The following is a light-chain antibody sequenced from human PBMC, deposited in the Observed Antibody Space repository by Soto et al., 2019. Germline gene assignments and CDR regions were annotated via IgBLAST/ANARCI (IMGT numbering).Light chain of an antibody. CDR3: QSYDRSLSGYV. V-gene: IGLV1-40*01. CDR1: TSNIGTGYD. J-gene: IGLJ1*01. CDR2: GNI. Sequence: QSVLTQPPSVSGAPGQRVTISCTGNTSNIGTGYDVHWYQQLPGRAPRVVIYGNIHRPPGVPERFSGSKSGTAASLSITGLQAEDEADYCCQSYDRSLSGYVFGSGTKVTVL.